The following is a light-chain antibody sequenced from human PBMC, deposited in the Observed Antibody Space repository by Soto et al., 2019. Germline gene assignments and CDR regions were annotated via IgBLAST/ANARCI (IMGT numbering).Light chain of an antibody. V-gene: IGKV3-11*01. CDR2: NVS. Sequence: EIVLTQSPATLALSPGERATLSCRASQSVGSYLAWYQQRPGRAPRLLISNVSNRATGIPPRFSGSGSGTDFTLTISNLEPEDFAGYYCQQRGRELTFGGGTKVEMK. CDR1: QSVGSY. J-gene: IGKJ4*01. CDR3: QQRGRELT.